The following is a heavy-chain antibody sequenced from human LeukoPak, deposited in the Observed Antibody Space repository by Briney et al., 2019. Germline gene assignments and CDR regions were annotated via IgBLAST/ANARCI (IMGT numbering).Heavy chain of an antibody. D-gene: IGHD6-13*01. CDR3: ATTTAQQLVTYYFDY. J-gene: IGHJ4*02. CDR1: GYTFTSYY. V-gene: IGHV1-46*01. Sequence: ASVKVSCKASGYTFTSYYMHWVRQAPGQGLEWMGIINPSGGSTSYAQKFQGRVTMTRDTSTSTVYMELSSLRSEDTAVYYCATTTAQQLVTYYFDYWGQGTLVTVSP. CDR2: INPSGGST.